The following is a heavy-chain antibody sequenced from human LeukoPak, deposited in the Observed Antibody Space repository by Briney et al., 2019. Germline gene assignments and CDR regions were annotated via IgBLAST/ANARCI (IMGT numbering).Heavy chain of an antibody. CDR2: INHNGNVN. V-gene: IGHV3-7*01. J-gene: IGHJ4*02. D-gene: IGHD6-6*01. CDR3: ARGPNSNWSGLDF. Sequence: GGSLRLSCAASGFTFSSYWMNWARQAPGKGLEWVASINHNGNVNYYVDSVKGRFTMSRGNAKNTLYLQVNNLRAEDTAVYYCARGPNSNWSGLDFWGQGTLLTVSS. CDR1: GFTFSSYW.